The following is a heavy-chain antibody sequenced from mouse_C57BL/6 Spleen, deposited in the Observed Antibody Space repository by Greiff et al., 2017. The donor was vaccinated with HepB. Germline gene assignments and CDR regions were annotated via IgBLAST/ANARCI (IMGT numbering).Heavy chain of an antibody. V-gene: IGHV1-39*01. D-gene: IGHD1-1*01. CDR3: ARMGGYGSSYGGAMDY. CDR2: INPNYGTT. CDR1: GYSFTDYN. J-gene: IGHJ4*01. Sequence: EVKLMESGPELVKPGASVKISCKASGYSFTDYNMNWVKQSNGKSLEWIGVINPNYGTTSYNQKFKGKATLTVDPSSSTAYMQLNSLTSEDSAVYYGARMGGYGSSYGGAMDYWGQGTSVTVSS.